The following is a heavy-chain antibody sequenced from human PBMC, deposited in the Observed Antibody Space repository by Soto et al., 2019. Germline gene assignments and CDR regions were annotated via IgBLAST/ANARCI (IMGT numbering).Heavy chain of an antibody. D-gene: IGHD6-13*01. V-gene: IGHV4-31*03. J-gene: IGHJ4*02. CDR1: GGSISSGGYY. CDR2: IYYSGST. CDR3: ARPFMPLAGITSEGN. Sequence: PSETLSLTCTVSGGSISSGGYYWSWIRQHPGKGLEWIGYIYYSGSTYYNPSLKSRVTISVDTSKNQFSLKLSSVTAADTAVYYCARPFMPLAGITSEGNWGEGTLVTASS.